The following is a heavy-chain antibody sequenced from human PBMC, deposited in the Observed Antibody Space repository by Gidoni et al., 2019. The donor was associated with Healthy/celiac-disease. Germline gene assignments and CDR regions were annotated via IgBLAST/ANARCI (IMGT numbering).Heavy chain of an antibody. CDR2: IKQDGSEK. Sequence: EVQLVESGGGLVQPGGSLRLSCAASGFTFSSYWMSWVRQAPGKGLEWVANIKQDGSEKYYVDSVKGRFTISRDNAKNSLYLQMNSLRAEDTAVYYCARDSPWWFTNPYYFDYWGQGTLVTVSS. CDR3: ARDSPWWFTNPYYFDY. J-gene: IGHJ4*02. V-gene: IGHV3-7*03. D-gene: IGHD2-8*02. CDR1: GFTFSSYW.